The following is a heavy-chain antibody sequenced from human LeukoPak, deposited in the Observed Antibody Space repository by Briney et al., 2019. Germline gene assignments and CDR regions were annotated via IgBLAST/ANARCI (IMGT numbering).Heavy chain of an antibody. V-gene: IGHV1-3*01. CDR2: INAGNGNT. CDR1: GYPFTNYG. Sequence: ASVKVSCKASGYPFTNYGTSWVRQAPGQRLEWMGWINAGNGNTKYSQKFQGRVTITRDTSASTAYMELSSLRSEDTAVYYCAREGSGGSCYYWGQGTLVTVSS. CDR3: AREGSGGSCYY. D-gene: IGHD2-15*01. J-gene: IGHJ4*02.